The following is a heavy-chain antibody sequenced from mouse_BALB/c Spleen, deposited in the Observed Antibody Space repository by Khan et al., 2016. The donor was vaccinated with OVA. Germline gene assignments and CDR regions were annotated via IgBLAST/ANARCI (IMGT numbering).Heavy chain of an antibody. CDR2: INTYTGEP. Sequence: QIQLVQSGPGLKKPGETVKISCKASGYTFTNYGMNWVKQTPGKGLKWMGWINTYTGEPTYADDFKGRSAFSLETSASTAYLQIKNLKNEDTATYFCARSNSYWYFDVWGAGTTVTVSS. J-gene: IGHJ1*01. V-gene: IGHV9-3-1*01. CDR1: GYTFTNYG. CDR3: ARSNSYWYFDV. D-gene: IGHD4-1*02.